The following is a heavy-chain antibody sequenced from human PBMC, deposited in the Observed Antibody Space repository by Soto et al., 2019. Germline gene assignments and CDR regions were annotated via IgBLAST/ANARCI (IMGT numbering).Heavy chain of an antibody. CDR3: ASRRIAVAGTATQKPRHQYFQH. CDR2: ISGSGGST. J-gene: IGHJ1*01. V-gene: IGHV3-23*01. D-gene: IGHD6-19*01. CDR1: GFTFSSYA. Sequence: PGGSLRLSCAASGFTFSSYAMSWVRQAPGKGLEWVSAISGSGGSTYYADSVKGRFTISRDNSKNTLYLQMNSLRAEDTAVYYCASRRIAVAGTATQKPRHQYFQHWGRGTLVTVSS.